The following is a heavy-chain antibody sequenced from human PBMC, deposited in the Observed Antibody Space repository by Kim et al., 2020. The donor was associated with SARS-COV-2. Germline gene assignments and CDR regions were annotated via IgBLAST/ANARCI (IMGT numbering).Heavy chain of an antibody. V-gene: IGHV3-48*02. J-gene: IGHJ4*02. D-gene: IGHD2-15*01. Sequence: SVKGLFTISRDTAKNTLYLQMNRLRDQHTAVYYCARGLGYYSGGSCFPLDYWGQGTLVTVSS. CDR3: ARGLGYYSGGSCFPLDY.